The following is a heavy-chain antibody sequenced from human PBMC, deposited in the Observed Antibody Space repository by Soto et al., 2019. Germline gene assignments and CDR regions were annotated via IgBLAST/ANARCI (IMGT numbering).Heavy chain of an antibody. CDR1: GYTFTSYG. J-gene: IGHJ5*02. Sequence: ASVKVSCKASGYTFTSYGISWVRQAPGRGLEWMGWISAYNGNTNYAQKLQGRVTMTTDTSTSTAYMELRSLRSDDTAVYYCAREGYCSSTSCFESWFDPWGQGTLVTVSS. D-gene: IGHD2-2*01. V-gene: IGHV1-18*01. CDR2: ISAYNGNT. CDR3: AREGYCSSTSCFESWFDP.